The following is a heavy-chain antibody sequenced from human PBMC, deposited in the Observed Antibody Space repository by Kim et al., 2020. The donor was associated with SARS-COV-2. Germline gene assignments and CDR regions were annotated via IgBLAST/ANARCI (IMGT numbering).Heavy chain of an antibody. D-gene: IGHD5-18*01. CDR3: ARDREDVDTAMVMGLFDY. CDR1: GYTFTSYG. V-gene: IGHV1-18*04. CDR2: ISAYNGNT. J-gene: IGHJ4*02. Sequence: ASVKVSCKASGYTFTSYGISWVRQAPGQGLEWMGWISAYNGNTNYAQKLQGRVTMTTDTSTSTAYMELRSLRSDDTAVYYCARDREDVDTAMVMGLFDYWGQGTLVTVSS.